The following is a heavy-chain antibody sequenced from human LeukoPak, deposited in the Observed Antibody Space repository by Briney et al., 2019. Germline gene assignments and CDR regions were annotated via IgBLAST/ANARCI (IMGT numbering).Heavy chain of an antibody. CDR2: SRGSGDSK. D-gene: IGHD3-22*01. CDR1: GFTFSTYA. J-gene: IGHJ4*02. Sequence: GGSLRLSCAASGFTFSTYAMSWVRQAPGEGLEWVSSSRGSGDSKYYADCVKSRLTISRDNSRHTLYLQMNSLIVEDTAIYYCAKDVRDTSGHDDYFDSWGQGTLVTVSS. V-gene: IGHV3-23*01. CDR3: AKDVRDTSGHDDYFDS.